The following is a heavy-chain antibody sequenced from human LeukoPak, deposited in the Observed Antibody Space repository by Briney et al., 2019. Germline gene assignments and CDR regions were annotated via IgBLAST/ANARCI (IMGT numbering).Heavy chain of an antibody. Sequence: ASVKVSCKTSGYSFTDYYIHWVRQAPGQGLEGMGWINPNSGGTNFAQKFQDRVSLTRDTSVSTAYMDLNSLRSEDSAIYYCARDGRSRASPFGYLDFYSYYMDVWAGGTTVTVS. CDR3: ARDGRSRASPFGYLDFYSYYMDV. V-gene: IGHV1-2*02. D-gene: IGHD5-18*01. CDR1: GYSFTDYY. J-gene: IGHJ6*03. CDR2: INPNSGGT.